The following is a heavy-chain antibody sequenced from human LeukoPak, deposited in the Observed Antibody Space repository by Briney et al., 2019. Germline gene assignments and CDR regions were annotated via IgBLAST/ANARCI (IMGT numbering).Heavy chain of an antibody. Sequence: GGSLRLSCAASGFTFGTYSMNWVRQSPGKGLEWVSYISSSSRTIYYADSVKGRFTISRDNAKNSLYLQMNSLRAEDTAVYYCARHTYSGGKFDWWGQGTLVTVS. CDR1: GFTFGTYS. CDR3: ARHTYSGGKFDW. CDR2: ISSSSRTI. D-gene: IGHD5-12*01. J-gene: IGHJ4*02. V-gene: IGHV3-48*01.